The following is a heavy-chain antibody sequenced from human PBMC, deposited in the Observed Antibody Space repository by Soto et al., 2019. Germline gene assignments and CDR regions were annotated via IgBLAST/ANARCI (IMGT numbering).Heavy chain of an antibody. CDR3: AKGDWLDY. V-gene: IGHV3-23*01. D-gene: IGHD2-21*02. Sequence: EVQLLESVGGLVQPGGSLRLSCAASGFTFNNYAMSWVRQAPGKGLEWVSRISGGGGSTDYADSVKGRFTISRDDSKNTLYLQMNSLRAEDTAVYYCAKGDWLDYWGQGTLVTVSS. CDR2: ISGGGGST. CDR1: GFTFNNYA. J-gene: IGHJ4*02.